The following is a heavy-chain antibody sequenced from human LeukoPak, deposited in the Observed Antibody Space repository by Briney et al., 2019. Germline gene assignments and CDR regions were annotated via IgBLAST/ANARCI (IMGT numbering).Heavy chain of an antibody. V-gene: IGHV4-59*01. J-gene: IGHJ4*02. Sequence: SETLSLTCTVSGGSTSSYYWSWIRQPPGKGLEWIGYIYYSGSTNYNPPLKSRVTISVDTSKNQLSLKLSSVTAADTAVYYCARDRIGEYFDYWGQGTLVTVSS. CDR3: ARDRIGEYFDY. CDR1: GGSTSSYY. D-gene: IGHD3-10*01. CDR2: IYYSGST.